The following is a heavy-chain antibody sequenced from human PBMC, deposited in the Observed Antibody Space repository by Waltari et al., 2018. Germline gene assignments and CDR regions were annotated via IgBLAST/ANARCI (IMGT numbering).Heavy chain of an antibody. CDR2: IYTSGST. CDR3: ARGDYSNYELDY. Sequence: QVQLQESGPGLVKPSQTLSLTCTVSGGSISSGSYYWSWIRQPAGKGLEWIGRIYTSGSTNYNPSLKSRVTISVDTSKNQFSLKLSSVTAADTAVYYCARGDYSNYELDYWGQGTLVTVSS. J-gene: IGHJ4*02. D-gene: IGHD4-4*01. CDR1: GGSISSGSYY. V-gene: IGHV4-61*02.